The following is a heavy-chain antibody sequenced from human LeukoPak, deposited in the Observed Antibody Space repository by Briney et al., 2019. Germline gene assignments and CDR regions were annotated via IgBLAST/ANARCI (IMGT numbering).Heavy chain of an antibody. CDR1: GGSFSGYY. D-gene: IGHD6-19*01. CDR2: INHSGST. CDR3: ARFGSGWHYFDY. V-gene: IGHV4-34*01. J-gene: IGHJ4*02. Sequence: KPSETLSLTCAVYGGSFSGYYWSWIRQPPGEGLEWIGEINHSGSTNYNPSLKSRVTISVDTSRNQFSLKLSSVTAADTAVYYCARFGSGWHYFDYWGQGTLVTVSS.